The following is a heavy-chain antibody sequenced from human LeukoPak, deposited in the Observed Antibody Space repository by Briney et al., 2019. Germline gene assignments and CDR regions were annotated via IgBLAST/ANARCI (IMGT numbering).Heavy chain of an antibody. Sequence: PGGSLRLSCTASGFTFSACAMMWVRQAPGKGPEWVSAIRGGGGSAFYADSVKGRFTISRDNSKYTLFLQMNSLRAEDTAVYYCARDPNGDYIGAFDMWGPGTMVTVSS. CDR3: ARDPNGDYIGAFDM. J-gene: IGHJ3*02. V-gene: IGHV3-23*01. D-gene: IGHD4-17*01. CDR1: GFTFSACA. CDR2: IRGGGGSA.